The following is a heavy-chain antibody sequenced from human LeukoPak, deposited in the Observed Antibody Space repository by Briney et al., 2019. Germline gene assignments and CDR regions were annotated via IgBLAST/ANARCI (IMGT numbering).Heavy chain of an antibody. V-gene: IGHV3-15*01. CDR3: ATERRAGFDY. CDR2: IRSKTDGGTT. J-gene: IGHJ4*02. CDR1: GLTFSDAW. Sequence: PGGSLRLSCAASGLTFSDAWVTWVRQAPGKGLEWVARIRSKTDGGTTSYAAPVKGRFTISRDDSKNTLYLQMNSLKTEDTAVYYCATERRAGFDYWGQGTLVTVSS. D-gene: IGHD3-10*01.